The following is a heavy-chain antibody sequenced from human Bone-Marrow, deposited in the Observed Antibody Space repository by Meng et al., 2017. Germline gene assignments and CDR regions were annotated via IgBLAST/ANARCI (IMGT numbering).Heavy chain of an antibody. Sequence: SETLSLTCTVSGGSISSYYWSWIRQPAGKGLEWIGRIYTSGSTNYNPSLKSRVTMSVDTSKNQFSLKLSSVTAADTAVYYCARAGRRKWIQLWFDYWGQGTLVTISS. CDR3: ARAGRRKWIQLWFDY. CDR1: GGSISSYY. CDR2: IYTSGST. V-gene: IGHV4-4*07. J-gene: IGHJ4*02. D-gene: IGHD5-18*01.